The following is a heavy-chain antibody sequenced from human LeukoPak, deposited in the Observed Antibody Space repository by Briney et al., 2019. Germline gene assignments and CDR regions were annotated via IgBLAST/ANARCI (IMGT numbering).Heavy chain of an antibody. V-gene: IGHV4-34*01. CDR1: GGSISSYY. J-gene: IGHJ6*03. CDR2: INHSGST. CDR3: ARQCSPGVAVAGKDWNYCYYYMDV. D-gene: IGHD6-19*01. Sequence: PSETLSLTCTVSGGSISSYYWSWIRQPPGKGLEWIGEINHSGSTNYNPSLKSRVTISVDTSKNQFSLKLSSVTAADTAVYYCARQCSPGVAVAGKDWNYCYYYMDVWGKGTTVTISS.